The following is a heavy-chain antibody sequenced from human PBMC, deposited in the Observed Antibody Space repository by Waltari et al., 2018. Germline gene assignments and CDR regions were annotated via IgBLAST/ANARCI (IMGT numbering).Heavy chain of an antibody. CDR1: GFTFSNYG. J-gene: IGHJ4*02. CDR3: AKDRAPAAAGYDFDH. V-gene: IGHV3-30*18. CDR2: ISYNGNDR. D-gene: IGHD6-13*01. Sequence: QVQVVESGGGVVQPGGSLRLPCAASGFTFSNYGMHWVRQSPGKGLEWVAVISYNGNDRKYSDSVKGRFTISRDNSKNTLYLQMDSLRAEDVAVYYCAKDRAPAAAGYDFDHWGRGTLVIVSS.